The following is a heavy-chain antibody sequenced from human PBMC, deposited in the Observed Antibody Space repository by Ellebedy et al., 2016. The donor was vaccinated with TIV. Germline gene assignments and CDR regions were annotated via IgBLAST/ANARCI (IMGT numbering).Heavy chain of an antibody. V-gene: IGHV4-59*01. CDR1: GGSISSYY. CDR2: IYYSGST. D-gene: IGHD1-1*01. J-gene: IGHJ6*02. CDR3: ARTTTRRGGGFYGMDV. Sequence: MPSETLSLTCTVSGGSISSYYWSWIRQPPGKGLEWIGYIYYSGSTNYNPSLKSRVTISVDTSKNQFSRKLSSVTAADTAVYYCARTTTRRGGGFYGMDVWGQGTTVTVSS.